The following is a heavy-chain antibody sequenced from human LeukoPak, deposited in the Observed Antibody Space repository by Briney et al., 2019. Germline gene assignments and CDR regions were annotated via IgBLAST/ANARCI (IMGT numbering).Heavy chain of an antibody. D-gene: IGHD3-22*01. J-gene: IGHJ4*02. CDR3: ASEAYYYDSSGYYKY. CDR1: GDSISSFH. Sequence: SETLSLTCTVSGDSISSFHWSWIRQPTGKGLEWIRRIYTSGSTNYNPSLKSRVTMSVDTSKNQFSLKLSSVTAADTAVYYCASEAYYYDSSGYYKYWGQGTLVTVSS. V-gene: IGHV4-4*07. CDR2: IYTSGST.